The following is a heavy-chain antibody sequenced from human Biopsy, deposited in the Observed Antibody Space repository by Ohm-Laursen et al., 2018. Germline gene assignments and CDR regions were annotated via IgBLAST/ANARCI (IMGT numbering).Heavy chain of an antibody. CDR2: VYYTGST. V-gene: IGHV4-59*12. D-gene: IGHD1-26*01. CDR1: GDSISSYY. Sequence: SDTLSLTCPVSGDSISSYYWSWIRQPPGKGLQWIGYVYYTGSTDYNLSLESRVTMSVDTSKNQFSLNLRSVTAADTAVYYCARGTGRYYVYGAFDIWGQGTVVTVSS. CDR3: ARGTGRYYVYGAFDI. J-gene: IGHJ3*02.